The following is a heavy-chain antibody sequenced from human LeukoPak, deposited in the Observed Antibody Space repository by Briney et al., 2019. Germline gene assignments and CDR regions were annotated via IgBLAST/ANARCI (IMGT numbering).Heavy chain of an antibody. CDR1: GFTFSSYD. J-gene: IGHJ4*02. Sequence: PGGSLRLSCAASGFTFSSYDMHWVRQAPGKGLEWVAFIRYDGSNKYYADSVKGRFTISRDNSKNTVYLQMNSLRAEDTAVYYCAKLPTRYNSFEDYWGQGTLVTVSS. CDR2: IRYDGSNK. D-gene: IGHD6-19*01. CDR3: AKLPTRYNSFEDY. V-gene: IGHV3-30*02.